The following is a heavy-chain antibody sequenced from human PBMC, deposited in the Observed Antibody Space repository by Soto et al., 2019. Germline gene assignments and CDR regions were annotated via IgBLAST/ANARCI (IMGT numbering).Heavy chain of an antibody. Sequence: QVQLVQSGAEVKKPGSSVKVSCKASGGTFSSYAISWVRQAPGQGPEWMGGIIPIFGTANYAQKFQGRVTITADESTRTAYMGLSSLRSEDTSVYYCATQGLPNYYFSGMDVWGQGTPVTVSS. CDR2: IIPIFGTA. CDR1: GGTFSSYA. D-gene: IGHD5-18*01. V-gene: IGHV1-69*12. CDR3: ATQGLPNYYFSGMDV. J-gene: IGHJ6*02.